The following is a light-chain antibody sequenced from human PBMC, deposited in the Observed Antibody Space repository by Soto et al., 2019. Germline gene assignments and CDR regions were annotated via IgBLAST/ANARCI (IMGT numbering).Light chain of an antibody. V-gene: IGLV2-14*01. Sequence: QSSLTQPASVSGSPGQSITISCTGTSSDIGDYYYVSWYQQHPGKAPKLMMFEVRNRPSGVPNRFSGSKSGNTASLTISGLQAEDEADYYCISYTNITTPCVFGTATTVTVL. J-gene: IGLJ1*01. CDR2: EVR. CDR1: SSDIGDYYY. CDR3: ISYTNITTPCV.